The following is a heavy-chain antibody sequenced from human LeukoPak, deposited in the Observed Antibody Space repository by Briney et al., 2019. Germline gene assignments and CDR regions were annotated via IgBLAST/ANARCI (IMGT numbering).Heavy chain of an antibody. D-gene: IGHD6-19*01. CDR2: IYYTGKI. Sequence: SETRSLTCAVSGGSINSHYWGWIRQPPGKGLQWIGDIYYTGKINYNPSLKSRVTITLDTSKDHLSLNLTPVLAADTAIYYCVRRDTGWNYFDYWGQGILVTVSS. J-gene: IGHJ4*02. CDR1: GGSINSHY. CDR3: VRRDTGWNYFDY. V-gene: IGHV4-59*08.